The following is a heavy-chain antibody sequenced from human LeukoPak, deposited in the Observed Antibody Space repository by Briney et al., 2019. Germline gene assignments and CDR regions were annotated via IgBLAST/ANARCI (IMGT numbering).Heavy chain of an antibody. CDR2: NSGSGGSA. D-gene: IGHD3-22*01. CDR1: GFTFSSYA. V-gene: IGHV3-23*01. Sequence: PGGSLRLSCAASGFTFSSYAMSWVRQAPGKGLEWGLGNSGSGGSAYYADSVKGRFTISRDNSKNTLNLQMNSLRAEDTALYHCAKIRLYYDSSGYLEYIDYWGQGTLVTVSS. J-gene: IGHJ4*02. CDR3: AKIRLYYDSSGYLEYIDY.